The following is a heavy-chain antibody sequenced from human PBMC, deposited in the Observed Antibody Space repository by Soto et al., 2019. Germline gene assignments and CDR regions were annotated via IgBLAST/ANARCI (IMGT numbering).Heavy chain of an antibody. Sequence: QVQLQESGPGLVKPSQTLSLTCTVSGGSISSGGYYWSWIRQHPGKGLEWIGYIDYSGRTYYNPSLMSRVTLPVDTSMNEISLKLMSVTAADTAVYYGAREIVARTRAAYDFDYWGQGTLVTVSS. V-gene: IGHV4-31*03. CDR1: GGSISSGGYY. CDR3: AREIVARTRAAYDFDY. D-gene: IGHD5-12*01. J-gene: IGHJ4*02. CDR2: IDYSGRT.